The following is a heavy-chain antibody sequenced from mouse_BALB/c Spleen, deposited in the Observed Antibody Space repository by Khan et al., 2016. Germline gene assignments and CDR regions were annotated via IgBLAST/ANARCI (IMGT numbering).Heavy chain of an antibody. J-gene: IGHJ3*01. CDR2: ISYSGST. Sequence: EVQLQESGPGLVKPSQSLSLTCTVTGYSITSDYAWNWIRQFPGNKLEWMGYISYSGSTRYNPSLKSRISITRDTSKNQFFLQLNSVTTEDTATNYCARLTPYWGQGTLVTVAA. V-gene: IGHV3-2*02. CDR1: GYSITSDYA. CDR3: ARLTPY.